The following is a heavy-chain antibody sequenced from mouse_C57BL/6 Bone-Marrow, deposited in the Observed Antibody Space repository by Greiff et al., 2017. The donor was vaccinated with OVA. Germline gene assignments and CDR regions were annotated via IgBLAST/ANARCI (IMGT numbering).Heavy chain of an antibody. V-gene: IGHV1-69*01. CDR3: ARGGGNYFTSWFAY. D-gene: IGHD2-1*01. CDR1: GYTFTSYW. J-gene: IGHJ3*01. Sequence: QVQLQQPGAELVMPGASVKLSCKASGYTFTSYWMHWVKQRPRQGLEWIGEIDPSDSYTNYNQKFKGKSTLTVDKSSSTAYMQLSSLTSEDSAVYYCARGGGNYFTSWFAYWGQGTLVTVSA. CDR2: IDPSDSYT.